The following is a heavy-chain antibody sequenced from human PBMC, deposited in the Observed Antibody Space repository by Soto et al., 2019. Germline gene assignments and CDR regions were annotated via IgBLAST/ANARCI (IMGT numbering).Heavy chain of an antibody. J-gene: IGHJ6*03. Sequence: EVQLVESGGGLVQPGRSLRLSCAASGFTFDDYAMHWVRQAPGKGLEWVSGITWNSGNIGYADSVKGRFTISRDSATNCLYLQMSSLRAEDTALYYCARGSGYSLYRYMDVWGKGTTVTVSS. CDR1: GFTFDDYA. CDR2: ITWNSGNI. D-gene: IGHD5-12*01. CDR3: ARGSGYSLYRYMDV. V-gene: IGHV3-9*01.